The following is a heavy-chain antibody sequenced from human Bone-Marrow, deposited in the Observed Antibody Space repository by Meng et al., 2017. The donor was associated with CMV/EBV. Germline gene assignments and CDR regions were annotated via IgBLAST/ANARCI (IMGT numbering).Heavy chain of an antibody. CDR3: ARDQTRAGRFDP. V-gene: IGHV3-66*03. D-gene: IGHD6-19*01. CDR2: IGDGSGST. Sequence: SCAASGFTVSSNYMSWVRQAPGKGLEWVSAIGDGSGSTYYADSVQGRFTISRDNAKNSLYLQMNSLRAEDTAVYYCARDQTRAGRFDPWGQGTLVTVSS. J-gene: IGHJ5*01. CDR1: GFTVSSNY.